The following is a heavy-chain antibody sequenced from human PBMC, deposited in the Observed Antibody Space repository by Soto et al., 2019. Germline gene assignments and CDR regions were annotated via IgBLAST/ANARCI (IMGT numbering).Heavy chain of an antibody. CDR2: IYDGGPT. V-gene: IGHV4-30-2*01. CDR3: ARGDRWRPPTRGWFDP. J-gene: IGHJ5*01. Sequence: PSETLSLTCTVSGGSISIGGFSWSWIRQPPGKGLEWIGYIYDGGPTHHSPSLKSRVTISLDTSRNRVSLRLGSVTAANTAMYYCARGDRWRPPTRGWFDPWGLGTLLT. CDR1: GGSISIGGFS.